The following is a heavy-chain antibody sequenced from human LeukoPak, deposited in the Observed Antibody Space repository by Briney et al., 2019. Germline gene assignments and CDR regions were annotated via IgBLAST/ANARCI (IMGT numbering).Heavy chain of an antibody. CDR3: ARLNKEWQQLNAFDI. D-gene: IGHD6-13*01. V-gene: IGHV5-51*01. Sequence: GESLKISCKGSGYSFTSYWIGWVRQMPGKGLEWMGIIYPGDSDTRYSPSFQGQVTISADKSISTAYLQWSSLKASDTAMYYCARLNKEWQQLNAFDIWGQGTMVTVSS. CDR1: GYSFTSYW. J-gene: IGHJ3*02. CDR2: IYPGDSDT.